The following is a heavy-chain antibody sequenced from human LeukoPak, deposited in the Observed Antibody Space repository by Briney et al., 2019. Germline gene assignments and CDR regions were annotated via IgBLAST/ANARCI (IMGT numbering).Heavy chain of an antibody. CDR2: IYPGDSDT. Sequence: GESLKISCKGSGYSFTSYWIGWVRQMPGKGLEWMGIIYPGDSDTRYSPSFQGQVTISADKSISTAYLQWSSLKASDTAMYYCARLKRGVKENTIFNWFDPWGQGTLVTVSS. CDR1: GYSFTSYW. D-gene: IGHD3-10*01. V-gene: IGHV5-51*01. CDR3: ARLKRGVKENTIFNWFDP. J-gene: IGHJ5*02.